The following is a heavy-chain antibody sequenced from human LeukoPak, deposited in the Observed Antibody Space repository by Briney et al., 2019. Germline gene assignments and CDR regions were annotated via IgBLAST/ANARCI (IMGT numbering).Heavy chain of an antibody. CDR3: ARESLGSSGYYRDY. CDR1: GFTFDDYA. Sequence: GGSLRLSCAASGFTFDDYAMHWVRQAPGKGLEWVSGISWNSGSIGYADSVKGRFTISRDNAKNSLYLQMNSLRAEDTAVYYCARESLGSSGYYRDYWGQGTLVTVSS. J-gene: IGHJ4*02. CDR2: ISWNSGSI. V-gene: IGHV3-9*01. D-gene: IGHD3-22*01.